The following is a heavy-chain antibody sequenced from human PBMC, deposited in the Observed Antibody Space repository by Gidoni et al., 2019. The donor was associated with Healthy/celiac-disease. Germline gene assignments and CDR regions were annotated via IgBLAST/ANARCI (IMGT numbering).Heavy chain of an antibody. CDR2: ISYDGSNK. J-gene: IGHJ4*02. CDR3: AKCYSNYDVCNFDY. D-gene: IGHD4-4*01. CDR1: GFTFRSYG. V-gene: IGHV3-30*18. Sequence: QVQLVESGGAVVQPGRSLRLSCAASGFTFRSYGMHWVRQAPGKGRAWVAVISYDGSNKYYADSVKGRFTISRDNSKNTLYLQMNSLRAEDTAVYYCAKCYSNYDVCNFDYWGQGTLVTVSS.